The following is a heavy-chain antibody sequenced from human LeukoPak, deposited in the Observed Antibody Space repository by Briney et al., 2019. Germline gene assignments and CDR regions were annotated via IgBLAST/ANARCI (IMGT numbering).Heavy chain of an antibody. CDR1: GYTFTTYA. Sequence: GASAKVSCKASGYTFTTYAMHWVRQAPGQRLEWMGWINAGNGNTKYSQKFQGRVTITSDTSASTAYMELSSLRSEDTAVYYCARPDYGDTPPRYWGQGTLVTVSS. V-gene: IGHV1-3*01. D-gene: IGHD4-17*01. CDR2: INAGNGNT. J-gene: IGHJ4*02. CDR3: ARPDYGDTPPRY.